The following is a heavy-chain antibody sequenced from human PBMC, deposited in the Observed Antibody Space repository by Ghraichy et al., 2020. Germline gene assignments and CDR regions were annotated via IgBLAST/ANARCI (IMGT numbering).Heavy chain of an antibody. V-gene: IGHV3-53*01. CDR2: IYSGGST. J-gene: IGHJ4*02. CDR1: GFTVSSTY. CDR3: ARGHGHHDDILTGYHIDY. D-gene: IGHD3-9*01. Sequence: GGSLRLSCAASGFTVSSTYMSWVRQASGKGLEWVSVIYSGGSTYYADSVKGRFTISRDKSKNTLYLQMHSLRAEDTAVYYCARGHGHHDDILTGYHIDYWGQGTRVNVSS.